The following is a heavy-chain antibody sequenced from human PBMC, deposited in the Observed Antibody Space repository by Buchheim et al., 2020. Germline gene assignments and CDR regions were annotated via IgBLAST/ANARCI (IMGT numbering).Heavy chain of an antibody. D-gene: IGHD5-24*01. CDR3: ARGQRWLQLTGF. CDR1: GFTFRSYG. J-gene: IGHJ4*02. Sequence: QVQLMESGGGVVQPGKSLRLSCAASGFTFRSYGMHWVRQFPGKGLDWVAVILHDGSTKYYSDSVMGRFTISRNNSNITLYFEMNSLRAEDTAVYYCARGQRWLQLTGFWGQGIL. CDR2: ILHDGSTK. V-gene: IGHV3-33*01.